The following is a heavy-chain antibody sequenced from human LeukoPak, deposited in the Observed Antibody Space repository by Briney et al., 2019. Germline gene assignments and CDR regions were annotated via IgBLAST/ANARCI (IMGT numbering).Heavy chain of an antibody. V-gene: IGHV1-18*01. CDR3: ARDGLPPNLRYFDWLPNNWFDP. D-gene: IGHD3-9*01. CDR1: GYTFASYG. Sequence: ASVKVSCKASGYTFASYGFIWVRQAPGQGLEWMGWISTYNGNTNYAQNLQGRVTMTTDTSTSTAYMELRSLRFDDSAVYYCARDGLPPNLRYFDWLPNNWFDPWGQGTLVTVSS. J-gene: IGHJ5*02. CDR2: ISTYNGNT.